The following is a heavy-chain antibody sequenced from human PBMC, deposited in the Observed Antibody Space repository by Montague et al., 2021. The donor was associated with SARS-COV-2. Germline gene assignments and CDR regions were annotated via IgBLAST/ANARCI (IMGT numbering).Heavy chain of an antibody. J-gene: IGHJ4*02. CDR3: ARGARQGYGFRLGSFDS. D-gene: IGHD3-10*01. CDR2: INHSGST. V-gene: IGHV4-34*01. Sequence: SETLSLTCAVYGGSFSGYYWNWIRQPPGKGLEWTGEINHSGSTNYNPSLKGRVTMSVDTSKNQFSLKLSSVTAADTAVYYCARGARQGYGFRLGSFDSWGQGTLGTVSS. CDR1: GGSFSGYY.